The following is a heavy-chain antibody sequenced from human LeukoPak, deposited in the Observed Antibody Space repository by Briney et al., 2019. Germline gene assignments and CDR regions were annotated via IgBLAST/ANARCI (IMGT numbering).Heavy chain of an antibody. D-gene: IGHD6-13*01. Sequence: SVKVSCKASGGTFSSYAISWVRQAPGQGLEWMGGIIPIFGTANYAQKFQGRVTITADESTSTAYVELSSLRSEDTAVYYCAALIAAAGKMDFDYWGQGTLVTVSS. V-gene: IGHV1-69*13. J-gene: IGHJ4*02. CDR3: AALIAAAGKMDFDY. CDR1: GGTFSSYA. CDR2: IIPIFGTA.